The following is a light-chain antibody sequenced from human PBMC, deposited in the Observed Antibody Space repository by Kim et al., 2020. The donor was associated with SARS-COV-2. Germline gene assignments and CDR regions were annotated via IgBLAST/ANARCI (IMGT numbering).Light chain of an antibody. Sequence: VSPGERAPLSCRASQSVSSNLAWYQQRPGPAPRLLIYGASTRATGIPARFSGSGSGTEFTLTISSLQSEDFAVYYCQQHNNWPRTFGQGTKVDIK. CDR3: QQHNNWPRT. V-gene: IGKV3-15*01. CDR1: QSVSSN. J-gene: IGKJ1*01. CDR2: GAS.